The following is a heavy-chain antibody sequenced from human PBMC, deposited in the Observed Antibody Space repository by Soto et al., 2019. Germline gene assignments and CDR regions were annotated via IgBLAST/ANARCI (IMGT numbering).Heavy chain of an antibody. V-gene: IGHV4-31*03. CDR2: IYYSGST. J-gene: IGHJ5*02. D-gene: IGHD2-2*02. Sequence: SETLSLTCTVSGGSISSGGYYWSWIRQHPGKGLEWIGYIYYSGSTYYTPSLKSRVTISVDTSKNQFSLKLSSVTAADTAVYYCARGRPSYCSSTSCYRAPNWFDPWGQGTLVTVSS. CDR1: GGSISSGGYY. CDR3: ARGRPSYCSSTSCYRAPNWFDP.